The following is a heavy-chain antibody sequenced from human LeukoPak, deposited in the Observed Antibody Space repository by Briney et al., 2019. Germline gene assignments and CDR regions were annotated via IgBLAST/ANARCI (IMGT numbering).Heavy chain of an antibody. CDR1: GYTFTSYG. V-gene: IGHV1-18*01. J-gene: IGHJ3*02. CDR3: ARAHIVVVPAAMGEAFDI. D-gene: IGHD2-2*01. Sequence: ASVKVSCKASGYTFTSYGISWVRQAPGQGLEWMGWINPNSGGTNYAQKLQGRVTMTTDTSTSTAYMELRSLRSDDTAVYYCARAHIVVVPAAMGEAFDIWGQGTMVTVSS. CDR2: INPNSGGT.